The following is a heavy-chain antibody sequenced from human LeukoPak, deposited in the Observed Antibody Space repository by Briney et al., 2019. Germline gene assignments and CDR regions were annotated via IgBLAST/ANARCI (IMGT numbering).Heavy chain of an antibody. CDR3: ARRGSGSYYFDH. CDR1: GFTFSSYA. CDR2: ISSNGGST. D-gene: IGHD3-10*01. V-gene: IGHV3-64*01. Sequence: GGSLRLSCAASGFTFSSYAMHWVRQAPGKGLEYVSAISSNGGSTYYANSVKGRFTISRDNSKNTLYLQMGSLRAEDMAVYYCARRGSGSYYFDHWGQGTLVTVSS. J-gene: IGHJ4*02.